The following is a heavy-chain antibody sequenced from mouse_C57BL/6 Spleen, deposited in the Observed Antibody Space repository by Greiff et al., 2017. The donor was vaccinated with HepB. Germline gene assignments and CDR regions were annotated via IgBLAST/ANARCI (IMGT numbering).Heavy chain of an antibody. CDR2: IDPENGDT. CDR1: GFNIKDDY. V-gene: IGHV14-4*01. CDR3: TTDYGSSYNAWFAY. D-gene: IGHD1-1*01. J-gene: IGHJ3*01. Sequence: VHVKQSGAELVRPGASVKLSCTASGFNIKDDYMHWVKQRPEQGLEWIGWIDPENGDTEYASKFQGKATITADTSSNTAYLQLSSLTSEDTAVYYCTTDYGSSYNAWFAYWGQGTLVTVSA.